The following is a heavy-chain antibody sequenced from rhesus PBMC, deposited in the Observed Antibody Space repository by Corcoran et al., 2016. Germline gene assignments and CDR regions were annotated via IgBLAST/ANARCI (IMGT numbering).Heavy chain of an antibody. J-gene: IGHJ4*01. Sequence: QVQLQESGPGVVKPSETLSLTCAVSGGSISSGYDWSWIRQPPGKGLEWMGIIYGISGSTNYNPSLKNRVTISQDASKNQLFLKLSSVTASDTSVYYCARDQGGYSYGYFDCWGQGVLVTVSS. CDR2: IYGISGST. D-gene: IGHD5-36*01. CDR3: ARDQGGYSYGYFDC. V-gene: IGHV4-76*01. CDR1: GGSISSGYD.